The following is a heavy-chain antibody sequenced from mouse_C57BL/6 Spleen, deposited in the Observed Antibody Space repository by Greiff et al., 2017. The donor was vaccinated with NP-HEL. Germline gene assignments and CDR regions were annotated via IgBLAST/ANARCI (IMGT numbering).Heavy chain of an antibody. J-gene: IGHJ3*01. Sequence: VQLKESGPELVKPGASVKISCKASGYTFTDYYMNWVKQSHGKSLEWIGDINPNNGGTSYNQKFKGKATLTVDKSSSTAYMELRSLTSEDSAVYYCARSPYDGYYAFAYWGQGTLVTVSA. V-gene: IGHV1-26*01. CDR1: GYTFTDYY. D-gene: IGHD2-3*01. CDR2: INPNNGGT. CDR3: ARSPYDGYYAFAY.